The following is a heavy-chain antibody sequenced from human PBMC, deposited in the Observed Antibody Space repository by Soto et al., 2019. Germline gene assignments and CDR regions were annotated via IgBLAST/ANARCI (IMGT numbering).Heavy chain of an antibody. CDR1: GYTFTSYY. Sequence: QVQLVQSGAEVKKPGASVKVSCKASGYTFTSYYMHWVRQAPGQGLEWMGIINPSSGSTSYAQKFQGRVTMTRDTSTSTVYMELSSLRSEDTAVYYCARENSSSYYYYGMDVWGQGTTVTVSS. CDR3: ARENSSSYYYYGMDV. D-gene: IGHD6-6*01. CDR2: INPSSGST. V-gene: IGHV1-46*01. J-gene: IGHJ6*02.